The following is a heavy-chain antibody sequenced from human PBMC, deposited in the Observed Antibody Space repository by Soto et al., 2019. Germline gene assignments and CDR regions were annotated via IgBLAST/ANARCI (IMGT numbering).Heavy chain of an antibody. Sequence: QVQLQESGPGLVKPSETLSLTCTVSGDSISTYYWSWIRQSPGTGLEWIAFIYYGGGTNYNPSLKSRVTISVDTSKNQFSLKLNSVTAADTAVYYCARPGRDWGSLDYWGQGTLVTVSS. V-gene: IGHV4-59*08. CDR2: IYYGGGT. CDR1: GDSISTYY. CDR3: ARPGRDWGSLDY. D-gene: IGHD7-27*01. J-gene: IGHJ4*02.